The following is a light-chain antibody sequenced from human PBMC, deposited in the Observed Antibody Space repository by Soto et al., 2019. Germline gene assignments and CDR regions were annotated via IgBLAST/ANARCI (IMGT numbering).Light chain of an antibody. CDR3: QSYDSYVSGDV. J-gene: IGLJ1*01. Sequence: QPVLTQPPSVSGAPGQRVTISGTGSSSNIGAGYDVHWYQQLPGTAPKFLIYRNSNRPSGVPDRFSGSKSGTSASLAITGLQAEDEADYYCQSYDSYVSGDVFATGTKVTVL. CDR2: RNS. V-gene: IGLV1-40*01. CDR1: SSNIGAGYD.